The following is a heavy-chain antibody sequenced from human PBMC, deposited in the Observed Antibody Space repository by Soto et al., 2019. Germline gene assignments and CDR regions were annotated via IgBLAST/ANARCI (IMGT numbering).Heavy chain of an antibody. CDR1: VYASTSFG. D-gene: IGHD6-13*01. Sequence: RXSVKISSKASVYASTSFGSSWVRQAPGQGIEWMGWIRSYNGDTNSAQNLQGRVTMTTDTSTNTAYMELRSLRSDDTAVYYCARKGVTSSWYGGGHDPRGQGARGTVSS. J-gene: IGHJ5*02. CDR3: ARKGVTSSWYGGGHDP. V-gene: IGHV1-18*04. CDR2: IRSYNGDT.